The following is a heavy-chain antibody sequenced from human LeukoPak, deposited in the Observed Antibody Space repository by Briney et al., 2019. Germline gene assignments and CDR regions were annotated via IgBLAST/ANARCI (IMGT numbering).Heavy chain of an antibody. D-gene: IGHD6-13*01. Sequence: SVKVSCKASGGTFSSYAISWVRQAPGQGLEWMGRIIPILGIANYAQKFQGRVTITADKSTSTAHMELSSLRSEDTAVYYCARVSEGQLVTVGITVPYYYYGMDVWGQGTTVTVSS. V-gene: IGHV1-69*04. J-gene: IGHJ6*02. CDR1: GGTFSSYA. CDR3: ARVSEGQLVTVGITVPYYYYGMDV. CDR2: IIPILGIA.